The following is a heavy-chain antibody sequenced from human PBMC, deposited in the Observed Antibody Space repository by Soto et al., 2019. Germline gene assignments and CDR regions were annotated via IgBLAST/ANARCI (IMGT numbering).Heavy chain of an antibody. CDR2: ISGSGGST. CDR1: GFTFSSYA. Sequence: GGSLRLSCAASGFTFSSYAMSWVRQAPGKGLEWVSAISGSGGSTYYADSVKGRFTISRDNSKNTLYLQMNSLRAEDTAVYYCAKDTADRGLVLMVYAGPNWFDPWGQGTLVTVSS. V-gene: IGHV3-23*01. J-gene: IGHJ5*02. CDR3: AKDTADRGLVLMVYAGPNWFDP. D-gene: IGHD2-8*01.